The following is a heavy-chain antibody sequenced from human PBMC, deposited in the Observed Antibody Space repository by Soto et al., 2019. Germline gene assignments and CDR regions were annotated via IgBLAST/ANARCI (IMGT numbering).Heavy chain of an antibody. V-gene: IGHV3-66*01. J-gene: IGHJ6*02. CDR1: GFTVSSNY. Sequence: GGSLRLSCAASGFTVSSNYMSWVRQAPGKGLEWVSVIYSGGSTYYADSVKGRFTISRDNSKNTLYLQMNSLRAEDTAVYYCARDGPMATINYYYYGMDVWGQGTTVTVSS. D-gene: IGHD5-12*01. CDR2: IYSGGST. CDR3: ARDGPMATINYYYYGMDV.